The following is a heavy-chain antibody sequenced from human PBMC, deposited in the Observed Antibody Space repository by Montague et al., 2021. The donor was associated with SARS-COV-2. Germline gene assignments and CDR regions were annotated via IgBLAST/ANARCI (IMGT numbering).Heavy chain of an antibody. CDR3: ARTYHYDSSGFPGPYYFDF. D-gene: IGHD3-22*01. Sequence: SLRLSCAASGFMFHLYAMHWVRQAPGQGLEWVAVISYDGSNEFHADSVQGRFTIPRDNSGNTVSLQMHSLRAEDTAVYYCARTYHYDSSGFPGPYYFDFWGQGTPVTVSS. CDR2: ISYDGSNE. J-gene: IGHJ4*02. V-gene: IGHV3-30*17. CDR1: GFMFHLYA.